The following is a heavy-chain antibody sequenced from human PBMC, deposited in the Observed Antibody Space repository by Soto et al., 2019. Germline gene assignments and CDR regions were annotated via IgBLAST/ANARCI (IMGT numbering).Heavy chain of an antibody. J-gene: IGHJ3*02. CDR3: AKDMPYYDIYRAFDI. CDR1: GFTCDDYA. CDR2: ISWNSGSI. V-gene: IGHV3-9*01. D-gene: IGHD3-9*01. Sequence: SLRLSCAASGFTCDDYAMHWFRQAPGKGLEWVSGISWNSGSIGYADSVKGRFTISRDNAKNSLYLQMNSLRAEDTALYYCAKDMPYYDIYRAFDIWGQGTMVTVSS.